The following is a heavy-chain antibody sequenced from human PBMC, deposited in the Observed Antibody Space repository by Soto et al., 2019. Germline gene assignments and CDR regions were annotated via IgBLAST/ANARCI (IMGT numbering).Heavy chain of an antibody. CDR3: ARGWEGSGGRWDDAFDI. Sequence: GGSLRLSCAASGFTFSSYGMHWVRQAPGKGLEWVAVIWYDGSNKYYADSVKGRFTISRDNSKNTLYLQMNSLRAEDTAVYYCARGWEGSGGRWDDAFDIWGQGTMVTVSS. J-gene: IGHJ3*02. CDR2: IWYDGSNK. D-gene: IGHD2-15*01. CDR1: GFTFSSYG. V-gene: IGHV3-33*01.